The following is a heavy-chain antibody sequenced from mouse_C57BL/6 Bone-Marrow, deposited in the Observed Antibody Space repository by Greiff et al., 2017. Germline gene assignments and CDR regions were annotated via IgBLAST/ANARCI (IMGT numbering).Heavy chain of an antibody. Sequence: VKLLESGAELAKPGASVKLSCKASGYTFTSYWMHWVKQRPGQGLEWIGYINPSSGYTKYNQKFKDKATLTADKSSSTAYMQLSILTDEDSAVYYCAKVDSSHWYFDVWGTGTTVTVSS. J-gene: IGHJ1*03. CDR2: INPSSGYT. D-gene: IGHD1-1*01. V-gene: IGHV1-7*01. CDR1: GYTFTSYW. CDR3: AKVDSSHWYFDV.